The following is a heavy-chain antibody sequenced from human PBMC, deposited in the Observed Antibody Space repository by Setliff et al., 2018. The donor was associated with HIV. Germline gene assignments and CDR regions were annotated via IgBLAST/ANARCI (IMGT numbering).Heavy chain of an antibody. J-gene: IGHJ4*02. CDR3: ARDYSRYTWNYFDY. D-gene: IGHD1-20*01. V-gene: IGHV3-7*03. Sequence: GGSLRLSCVVSGFSIATNWMTWVRQAPGKGLEWVANINQEGTEKYYVDSVKGRFTISRDNAKKSLYLQMNSLRAEDTALYYCARDYSRYTWNYFDYWGQGTLVTVSS. CDR2: INQEGTEK. CDR1: GFSIATNW.